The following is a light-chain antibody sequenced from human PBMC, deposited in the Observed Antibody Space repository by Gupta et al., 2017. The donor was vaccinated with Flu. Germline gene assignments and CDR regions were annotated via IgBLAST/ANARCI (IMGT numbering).Light chain of an antibody. CDR2: DVT. J-gene: IGLJ2*01. Sequence: SVTISCTGTNSDVGNYNLVSWYQQHPDKVPKLILYDVTKRPSGVSIRFSGSKSGNTASLRISGLQAEDEADYYCCSFVAHNTHVFGGGTKLTVL. V-gene: IGLV2-23*02. CDR1: NSDVGNYNL. CDR3: CSFVAHNTHV.